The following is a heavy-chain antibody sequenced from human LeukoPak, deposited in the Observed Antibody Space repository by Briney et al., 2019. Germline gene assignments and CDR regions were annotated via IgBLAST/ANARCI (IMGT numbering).Heavy chain of an antibody. V-gene: IGHV3-23*01. J-gene: IGHJ4*02. CDR2: ISGSGGNT. D-gene: IGHD3-10*01. Sequence: GGSLRLSCAASGFTFSSYAMSWVRQAPGKGLEWVSTISGSGGNTYYADSVKGRFTISRDNSKNTLYLQMNSLRAEDTAVYYCASKSGGGSGSYYVFDYWGQGTLVTVSS. CDR3: ASKSGGGSGSYYVFDY. CDR1: GFTFSSYA.